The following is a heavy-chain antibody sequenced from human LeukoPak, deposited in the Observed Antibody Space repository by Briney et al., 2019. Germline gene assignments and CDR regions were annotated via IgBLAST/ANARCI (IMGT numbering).Heavy chain of an antibody. Sequence: GGSLRLSCAASGFTISSYGMHWVRQAPGKGLEWVAVIWSDGSNRFYTGSVKGRFTISRDNSQNTLFLQMNSLRAEDTAMYYCARDAQRGFNYSNSLKYWGHGTLVTVSS. D-gene: IGHD4-11*01. V-gene: IGHV3-33*01. J-gene: IGHJ4*01. CDR2: IWSDGSNR. CDR3: ARDAQRGFNYSNSLKY. CDR1: GFTISSYG.